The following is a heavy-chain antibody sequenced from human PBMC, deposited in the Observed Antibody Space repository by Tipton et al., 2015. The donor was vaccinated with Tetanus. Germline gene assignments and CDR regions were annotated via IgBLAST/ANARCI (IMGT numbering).Heavy chain of an antibody. V-gene: IGHV3-11*01. Sequence: SLRLSCTGSGFTLRDYSMSWLRQAPGKGLEWVSYISSRDNTIYYADSVKGRFTISRDNSKNTLYLQMNSLRAEDTAVYYCAKAHHEANYYYYGMDVWGQGTTVTVSS. CDR1: GFTLRDYS. CDR2: ISSRDNTI. CDR3: AKAHHEANYYYYGMDV. J-gene: IGHJ6*02.